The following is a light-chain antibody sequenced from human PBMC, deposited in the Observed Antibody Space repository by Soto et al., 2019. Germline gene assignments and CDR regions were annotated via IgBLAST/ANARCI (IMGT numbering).Light chain of an antibody. Sequence: DIQMTQSTSSVSASVGDRVTITCRASQSISSWVAWYQQKPGKGPKLLIYKASHLESGVPSRFSGSGSGTEFTLTISSLQPGDFATYYCQHYNTYPWTFGHGTKVDIK. CDR1: QSISSW. J-gene: IGKJ1*01. CDR2: KAS. V-gene: IGKV1-5*03. CDR3: QHYNTYPWT.